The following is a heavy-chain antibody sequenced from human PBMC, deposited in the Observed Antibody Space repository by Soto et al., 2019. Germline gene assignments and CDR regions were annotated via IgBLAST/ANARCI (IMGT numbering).Heavy chain of an antibody. CDR3: ARATQYDYYFDY. J-gene: IGHJ4*02. CDR2: IIPIFGTA. CDR1: GGTFSSYA. Sequence: GASVKVSCKASGGTFSSYAISWVRQAPGQGLEWMGGIIPIFGTANYAQKFQGRVTITADESTSTAYMELSSLRSEDTAVYYCARATQYDYYFDYWGQGTLVTVSS. D-gene: IGHD3-16*01. V-gene: IGHV1-69*13.